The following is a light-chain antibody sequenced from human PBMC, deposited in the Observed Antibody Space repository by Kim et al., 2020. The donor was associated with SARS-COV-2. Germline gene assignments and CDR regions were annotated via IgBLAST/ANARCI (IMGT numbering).Light chain of an antibody. CDR3: QAWDSSTLGV. Sequence: SYELTQPPSVSVSPVQTASITCSGDKLGDKYACWYQQKPGQSPVLVIYQDSKRPSGIPERFSGSNSGNTATLTISGTQAMDEADYYCQAWDSSTLGVFGT. CDR1: KLGDKY. V-gene: IGLV3-1*01. J-gene: IGLJ1*01. CDR2: QDS.